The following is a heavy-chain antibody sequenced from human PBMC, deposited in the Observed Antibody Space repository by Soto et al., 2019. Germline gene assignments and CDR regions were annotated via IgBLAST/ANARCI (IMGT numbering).Heavy chain of an antibody. J-gene: IGHJ4*02. CDR2: INHSGST. D-gene: IGHD6-19*01. V-gene: IGHV4-34*01. CDR3: ASSGYSSGWYMG. Sequence: PSETLSLTCAVYSGSFSDYYWSWIRQPPGKGLEWIGEINHSGSTNYNPSLKSRVTISVDTSKNQFSLMLSSVTAADTAVYYCASSGYSSGWYMGWGRGTLVTVSS. CDR1: SGSFSDYY.